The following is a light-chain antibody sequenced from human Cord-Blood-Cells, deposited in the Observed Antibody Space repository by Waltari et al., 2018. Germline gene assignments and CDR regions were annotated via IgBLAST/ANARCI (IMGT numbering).Light chain of an antibody. CDR3: QQRSNWPPIT. CDR1: QSVNSY. J-gene: IGKJ5*01. CDR2: DAA. Sequence: EIVLTQSPATLSLSPGERATLSCRASQSVNSYLAWYQQKPGRAPRLLIYDAATRATGIPARFSGSGSGTDFTLTISSLDPEDFAVYYCQQRSNWPPITFGQGTRLEIK. V-gene: IGKV3-11*01.